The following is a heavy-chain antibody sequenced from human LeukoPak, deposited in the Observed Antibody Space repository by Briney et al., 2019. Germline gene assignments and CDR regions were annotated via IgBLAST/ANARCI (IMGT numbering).Heavy chain of an antibody. CDR1: RLAFSSYS. Sequence: GGYLRCYCAASRLAFSSYSMWWFRQAPGKGLKWVSSISSSSSYIYYADSVKGRFTISRDNAKNSLYLQMNSLRAEDTAVYYCAKGTSAIRFYYYMDVWGKGTTVTVSS. J-gene: IGHJ6*03. D-gene: IGHD2-21*02. V-gene: IGHV3-21*01. CDR3: AKGTSAIRFYYYMDV. CDR2: ISSSSSYI.